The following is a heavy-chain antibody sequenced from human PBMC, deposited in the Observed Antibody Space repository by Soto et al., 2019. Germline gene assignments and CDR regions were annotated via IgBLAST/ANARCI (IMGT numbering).Heavy chain of an antibody. J-gene: IGHJ3*02. V-gene: IGHV4-59*01. CDR2: IYYSGST. Sequence: SETLSLTCTVSGGSISSYYWSWIRQPPGKGLEWIGYIYYSGSTNYNPSLKSRVTISVDTSKNQFSLKLSSVTAADTAVYYCAREGDGPRSSGDHDAFDIWGQGTMVTVSS. D-gene: IGHD3-10*01. CDR3: AREGDGPRSSGDHDAFDI. CDR1: GGSISSYY.